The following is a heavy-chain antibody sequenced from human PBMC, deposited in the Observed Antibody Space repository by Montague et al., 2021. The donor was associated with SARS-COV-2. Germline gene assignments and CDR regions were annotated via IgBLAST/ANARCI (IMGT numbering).Heavy chain of an antibody. D-gene: IGHD3-22*01. CDR2: ISAYNGNT. Sequence: SVRVSCKASGYTFTSYGISWVRQAPGQGLEWMGWISAYNGNTNYAQKLQGRVTMTTDTSTSTAYMELRSPRSDDTAVYYCARCAVVVITTCDAFGIWGQGTMVTVSS. J-gene: IGHJ3*02. CDR3: ARCAVVVITTCDAFGI. CDR1: GYTFTSYG. V-gene: IGHV1-18*01.